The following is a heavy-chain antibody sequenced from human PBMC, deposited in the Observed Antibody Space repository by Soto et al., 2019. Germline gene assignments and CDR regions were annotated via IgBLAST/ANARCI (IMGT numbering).Heavy chain of an antibody. V-gene: IGHV1-18*01. J-gene: IGHJ3*02. CDR3: ARKQQPVLGDDAFDI. Sequence: GASVKVSCKASGYTFTSYGISWVRQAPGQGLEWMGWISAYNGNTNYAQKLQGRVTMTADTSTSTAYMELRSLRSDDTAVYYCARKQQPVLGDDAFDIWGQGTMVTVSS. D-gene: IGHD6-13*01. CDR2: ISAYNGNT. CDR1: GYTFTSYG.